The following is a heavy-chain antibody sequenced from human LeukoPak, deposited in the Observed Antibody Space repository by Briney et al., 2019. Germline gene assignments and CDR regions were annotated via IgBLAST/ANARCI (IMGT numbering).Heavy chain of an antibody. Sequence: SVNVSCNASGGTFSIYAISWVRQAPGQGLEWMGGIIPIFGTANYAQKFQVRVTITTDESTSTAYMELSSLRSEDTAVYYCASPKLNTAMVQRHAFDIWGQGTMVTVSS. D-gene: IGHD5-18*01. V-gene: IGHV1-69*05. CDR1: GGTFSIYA. CDR2: IIPIFGTA. CDR3: ASPKLNTAMVQRHAFDI. J-gene: IGHJ3*02.